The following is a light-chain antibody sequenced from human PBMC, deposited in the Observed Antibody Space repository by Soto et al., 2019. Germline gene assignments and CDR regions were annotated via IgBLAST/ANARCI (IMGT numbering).Light chain of an antibody. V-gene: IGKV3-15*01. CDR2: GAS. J-gene: IGKJ1*01. Sequence: EIVLMQSPATLSVYTGERATLSCRASQSVSSNLAWYQQKPGQAPRLLIYGASTRATGIPARFSGSGSGTEFTLTISSLQSEDFAVYYCQQYNNWPPLFGQGTKVDIK. CDR3: QQYNNWPPL. CDR1: QSVSSN.